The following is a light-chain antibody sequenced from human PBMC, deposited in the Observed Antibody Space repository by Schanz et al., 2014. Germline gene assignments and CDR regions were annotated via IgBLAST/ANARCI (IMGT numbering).Light chain of an antibody. CDR3: CSYVSSTTPYV. J-gene: IGLJ1*01. CDR1: SSDVGGYNY. CDR2: DVS. Sequence: QSVLTQPASVSGSPGQSITISCTGTSSDVGGYNYVSWYQQHPGKAPKLMIYDVSNRPSGVSNRFSGSKSSNTASLTISGLQAEDEADYYCCSYVSSTTPYVFGFGTKLTVL. V-gene: IGLV2-14*01.